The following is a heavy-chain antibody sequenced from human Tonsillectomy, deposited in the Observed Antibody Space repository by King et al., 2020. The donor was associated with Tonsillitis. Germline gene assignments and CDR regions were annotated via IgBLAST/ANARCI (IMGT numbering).Heavy chain of an antibody. D-gene: IGHD6-13*01. Sequence: VQLVESGGGLIQPGGSLRLSCAASGFTISFNYMSWVRQAPGKGLEWVSVIYTGGSTYYADSVKGRFTISRDNSKHTLSLQMKSLRAEDTAVYYCARDVAAAGFLWDWGQGALVTVSS. J-gene: IGHJ4*02. V-gene: IGHV3-53*01. CDR3: ARDVAAAGFLWD. CDR1: GFTISFNY. CDR2: IYTGGST.